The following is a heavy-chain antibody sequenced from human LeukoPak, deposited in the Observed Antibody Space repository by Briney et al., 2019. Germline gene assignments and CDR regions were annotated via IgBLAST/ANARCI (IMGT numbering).Heavy chain of an antibody. CDR1: GYTFTSYG. D-gene: IGHD1-26*01. CDR2: INPNSGGT. CDR3: ARAGSTTGSREYYYYGMDV. V-gene: IGHV1-2*02. Sequence: ASVKVSCKASGYTFTSYGISWVRQAPGQGLEWMGWINPNSGGTNYAQKFQGRVTMTRDTSISTAYMELSRLRSDDTAVYYCARAGSTTGSREYYYYGMDVWGQGTTVTVS. J-gene: IGHJ6*02.